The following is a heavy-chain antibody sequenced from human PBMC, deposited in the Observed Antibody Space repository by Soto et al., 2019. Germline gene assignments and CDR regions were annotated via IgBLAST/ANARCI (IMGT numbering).Heavy chain of an antibody. D-gene: IGHD3-16*01. J-gene: IGHJ5*02. Sequence: SETLSLTCAVYGGFLSESYWTWIRQPPGKGLEWIGEINHVGGTNYNPSLKSRVTMSVDTSQNQFSLRLISVTAADTAMYFCVRIRYQLPSSVLWLDPWGQGTQVTVSS. CDR1: GGFLSESY. CDR3: VRIRYQLPSSVLWLDP. V-gene: IGHV4-34*01. CDR2: INHVGGT.